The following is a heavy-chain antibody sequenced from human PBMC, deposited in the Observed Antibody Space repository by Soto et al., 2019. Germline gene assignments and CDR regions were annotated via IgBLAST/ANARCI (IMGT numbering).Heavy chain of an antibody. V-gene: IGHV3-74*01. CDR1: GFTFSKYW. J-gene: IGHJ4*02. CDR3: ARDMTGADDY. D-gene: IGHD3-9*01. Sequence: EVHLVESGGGLVQPGGSLRLSCAASGFTFSKYWFHWVRQAPGKGLMWVSRIDPYDTGITYADSVKGRFTISRDNARNTLYLQMDSLTAEDTAVYYCARDMTGADDYPGQGTLVTVSS. CDR2: IDPYDTGI.